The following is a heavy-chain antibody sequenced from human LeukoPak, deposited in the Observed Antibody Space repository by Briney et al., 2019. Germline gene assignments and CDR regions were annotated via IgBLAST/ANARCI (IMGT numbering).Heavy chain of an antibody. J-gene: IGHJ5*01. Sequence: ASVKVSCKASGYIFTNHDMHWVRQAPGQGLEWMGWINAANGDTKYSQKFQGRVTITRDTSANIVYVELSSLISEDTAVYYCARPRASSPVNWFDSWGQGTLVTVSS. V-gene: IGHV1-3*01. CDR2: INAANGDT. CDR1: GYIFTNHD. D-gene: IGHD6-13*01. CDR3: ARPRASSPVNWFDS.